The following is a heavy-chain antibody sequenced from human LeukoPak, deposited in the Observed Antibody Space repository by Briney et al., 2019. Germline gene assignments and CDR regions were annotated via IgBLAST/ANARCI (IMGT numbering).Heavy chain of an antibody. D-gene: IGHD6-6*01. CDR3: ARYSSSSGGPSYYLDY. CDR2: ISGDGSGT. J-gene: IGHJ4*02. V-gene: IGHV3-74*01. Sequence: QPGGSLRLSCAASGFTLRNYWMQWVRQVPGRGLVWVSRISGDGSGTNYADSVKGRFTIYRDNAKNTVYLQINNLRAQDTAVYFCARYSSSSGGPSYYLDYWGQGTLVTVSS. CDR1: GFTLRNYW.